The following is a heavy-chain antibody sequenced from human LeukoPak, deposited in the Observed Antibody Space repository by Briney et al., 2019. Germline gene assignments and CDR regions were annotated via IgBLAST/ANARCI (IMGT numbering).Heavy chain of an antibody. D-gene: IGHD6-13*01. CDR3: AKATQQPFFDY. CDR1: GFTFDDYA. CDR2: ISWNSGSI. J-gene: IGHJ4*02. Sequence: PGRSLRLSCAASGFTFDDYAMHWVRHAPGKGLEWVSGISWNSGSIGYADSVKGRFTISRDNAKNSLYLQMNSLRAEDTALYYCAKATQQPFFDYWGQGTLVTVSS. V-gene: IGHV3-9*01.